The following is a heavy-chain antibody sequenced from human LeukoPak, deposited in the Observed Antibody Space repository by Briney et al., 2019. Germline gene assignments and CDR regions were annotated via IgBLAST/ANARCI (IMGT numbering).Heavy chain of an antibody. CDR1: GVSISSYY. CDR3: ARDSGYYDSSGYYYVGNWFDP. J-gene: IGHJ5*02. Sequence: SETLSLTCTVSGVSISSYYWSWIRQPPGKGLEWIGYIYDSGNTNYKPSLKSRVTISVDTSKNQFSLKLSSVTAADTAVYYCARDSGYYDSSGYYYVGNWFDPWGQGTLVTVSS. V-gene: IGHV4-59*12. D-gene: IGHD3-22*01. CDR2: IYDSGNT.